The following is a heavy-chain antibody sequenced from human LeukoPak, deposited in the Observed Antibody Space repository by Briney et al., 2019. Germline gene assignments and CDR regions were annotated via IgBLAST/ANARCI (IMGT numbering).Heavy chain of an antibody. Sequence: PSQTLSLTCTVSGGSISSGSYYWSWIRQPAGKGLEWIGRIYTSGSTNYNPSPKSRVTISVDTSKNQFSLKLSSVTAADTAVYYCARAGAMVFSGPWGQGTLVTVSS. J-gene: IGHJ5*02. CDR1: GGSISSGSYY. V-gene: IGHV4-61*02. CDR3: ARAGAMVFSGP. D-gene: IGHD5-18*01. CDR2: IYTSGST.